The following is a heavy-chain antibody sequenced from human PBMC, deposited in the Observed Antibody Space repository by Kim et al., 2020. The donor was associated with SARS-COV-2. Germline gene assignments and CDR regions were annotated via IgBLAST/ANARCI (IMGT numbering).Heavy chain of an antibody. Sequence: DSGRGRFTISSDNAKNAQYLQMNRVRAEDRALYYCARNMLGIAVADFDYWGQGTLVTVSS. J-gene: IGHJ4*02. CDR3: ARNMLGIAVADFDY. D-gene: IGHD6-19*01. V-gene: IGHV3-9*01.